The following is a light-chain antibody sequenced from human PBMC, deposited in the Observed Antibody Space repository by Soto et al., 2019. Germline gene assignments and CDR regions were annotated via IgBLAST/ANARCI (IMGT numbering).Light chain of an antibody. CDR2: DVS. CDR3: CSYAGSYTLV. CDR1: SSDVGGYNY. V-gene: IGLV2-11*01. J-gene: IGLJ1*01. Sequence: QSVVTQPRSVSXXPGQSVTISCTGTSSDVGGYNYVSWYQQHPGKAPKLMIYDVSKRPSGVPDRFSGSKSGNTASLTISGLQAEDEADYYCCSYAGSYTLVFGTGTKLTVL.